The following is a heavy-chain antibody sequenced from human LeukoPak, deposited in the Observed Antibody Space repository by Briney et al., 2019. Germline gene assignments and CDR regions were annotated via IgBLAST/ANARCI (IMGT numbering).Heavy chain of an antibody. CDR2: INPNSGGT. CDR1: GYTFTNNW. Sequence: ASVKVSCKAFGYTFTNNWMHWVRQAPGQGLEWMGWINPNSGGTNYAQKFQGRVTMTRDTSISTAYMELSRLRSGDTAVYYCARDMGMEQQLSPGDYWGQGTLVTVSS. D-gene: IGHD6-13*01. J-gene: IGHJ4*02. CDR3: ARDMGMEQQLSPGDY. V-gene: IGHV1-2*02.